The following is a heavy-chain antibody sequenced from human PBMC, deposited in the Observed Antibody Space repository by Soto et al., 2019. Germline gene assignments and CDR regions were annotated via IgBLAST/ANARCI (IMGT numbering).Heavy chain of an antibody. CDR2: ISAYNGNT. CDR1: GYTFTSYG. J-gene: IGHJ4*02. V-gene: IGHV1-18*01. Sequence: GASVKVSCKASGYTFTSYGISWVRHAPGQGLEWMGWISAYNGNTNYAQKLQGRVTMTTDTSTSTAYMELRSLRSDDPAVYYCARPLYNWNDLDYWGQGTLVTVSS. D-gene: IGHD1-1*01. CDR3: ARPLYNWNDLDY.